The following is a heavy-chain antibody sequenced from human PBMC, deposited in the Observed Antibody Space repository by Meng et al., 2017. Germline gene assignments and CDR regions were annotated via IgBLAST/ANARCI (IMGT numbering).Heavy chain of an antibody. J-gene: IGHJ4*02. V-gene: IGHV7-4-1*02. CDR2: LNTTTGDP. CDR1: GNASTSYT. Sequence: VHSVRSVTGLNTAGASVKVSSKASGNASTSYTINWERQGPGHGLEWIGGLNTTTGDPTYAKGFTSRVVFSLDTSVSTAYLPISSLKAKDTAVYYCARPPITYGGVIVIYLMVWGQGTLVTVSS. D-gene: IGHD3-16*02. CDR3: ARPPITYGGVIVIYLMV.